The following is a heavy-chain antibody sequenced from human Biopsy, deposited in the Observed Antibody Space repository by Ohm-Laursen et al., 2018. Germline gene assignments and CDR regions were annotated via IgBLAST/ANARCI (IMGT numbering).Heavy chain of an antibody. J-gene: IGHJ5*02. CDR3: ARDYDTSGYYYVS. CDR2: IFYRGST. CDR1: GGSISNNNYY. V-gene: IGHV4-39*01. Sequence: TLSLTCTVSGGSISNNNYYWGWIRQPPGKGLEWIGSIFYRGSTHYKPSLKSRVYISVDTSKNQFSLKLNSVTAADTAVYYCARDYDTSGYYYVSWGQGTLVTVSS. D-gene: IGHD3-22*01.